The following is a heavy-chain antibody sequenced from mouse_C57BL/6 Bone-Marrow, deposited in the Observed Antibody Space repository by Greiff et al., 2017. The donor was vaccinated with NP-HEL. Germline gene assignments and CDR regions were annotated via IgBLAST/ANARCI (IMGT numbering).Heavy chain of an antibody. D-gene: IGHD2-4*01. V-gene: IGHV1-59*01. Sequence: VQLKQPGAELVRPGTSVKLSCKASGYTFTSYWMHWVKQRPGQGLEWIGVIDPSDSYTNYNQKFKGKATLTVDTSSSTAYMQLSSLTSEDSAVYYCARSFYYDYDDYYAMDYWGQGTSVTVSS. CDR1: GYTFTSYW. CDR2: IDPSDSYT. CDR3: ARSFYYDYDDYYAMDY. J-gene: IGHJ4*01.